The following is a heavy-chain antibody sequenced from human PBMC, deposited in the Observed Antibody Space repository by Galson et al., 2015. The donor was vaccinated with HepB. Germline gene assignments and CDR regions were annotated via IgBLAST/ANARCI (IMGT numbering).Heavy chain of an antibody. Sequence: SLRLSCAASDFPFSRHALTWVRQAPGKGLEWVSSIDISGDKTLYADSVKGRLTISRDNAKNSLYLQMNRLKEEDTASYYCVKETGGSDFYMGPRAFNMWVRGTLVIVSS. CDR1: DFPFSRHA. D-gene: IGHD2-21*02. CDR3: VKETGGSDFYMGPRAFNM. CDR2: IDISGDKT. V-gene: IGHV3-23*01. J-gene: IGHJ3*02.